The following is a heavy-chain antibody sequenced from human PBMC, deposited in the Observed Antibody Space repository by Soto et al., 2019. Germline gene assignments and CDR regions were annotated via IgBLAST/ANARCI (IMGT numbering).Heavy chain of an antibody. CDR3: ARDGYDGSGSPYPAY. D-gene: IGHD3-10*01. CDR2: IYYLGST. V-gene: IGHV4-59*01. Sequence: SETLSLTCSVSGGSMSEYFWSWIRQSPGKGLEWIGYIYYLGSTDYNPSLKSRVTISVDTSKRQFSLWLTSVTAADTAVYYCARDGYDGSGSPYPAYWGPGTQVTVSS. J-gene: IGHJ4*02. CDR1: GGSMSEYF.